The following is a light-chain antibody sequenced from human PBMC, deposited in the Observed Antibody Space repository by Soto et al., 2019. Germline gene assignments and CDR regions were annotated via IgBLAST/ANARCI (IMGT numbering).Light chain of an antibody. CDR2: AAS. CDR3: LQDYNYPYT. J-gene: IGKJ2*01. CDR1: QTISSW. V-gene: IGKV1-6*01. Sequence: IQMTQSPSTLSGSVGDRVTITCRASQTISSWLAWYQQKPGKAPKFLIYAASNLQSGVPSRFSGSGSGTDFTLTISSLQPEDFATYYCLQDYNYPYTFGQGTKVDIK.